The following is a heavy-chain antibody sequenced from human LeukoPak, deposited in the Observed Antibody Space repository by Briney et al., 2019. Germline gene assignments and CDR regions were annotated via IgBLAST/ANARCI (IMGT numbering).Heavy chain of an antibody. CDR1: GFTFSTYA. D-gene: IGHD2-2*01. V-gene: IGHV3-64*02. J-gene: IGHJ4*02. Sequence: GGSLRLSCAASGFTFSTYAMHWVRQAPGKGLEYISAISTDGFGKYYADSVRGRFTISRDNSKNMLYLQMGSLGLEDMAVYYCARWGSTSCYDSWGQGTLVTVSS. CDR2: ISTDGFGK. CDR3: ARWGSTSCYDS.